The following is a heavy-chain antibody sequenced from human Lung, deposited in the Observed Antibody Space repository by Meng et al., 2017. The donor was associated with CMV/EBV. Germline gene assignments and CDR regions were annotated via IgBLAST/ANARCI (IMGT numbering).Heavy chain of an antibody. D-gene: IGHD2-21*01. CDR1: GDHFSSGDYS. CDR3: ARFEGPGEGVDY. V-gene: IGHV4-30-2*01. CDR2: IFRTGTT. Sequence: AVSGDHFSSGDYSWSWIRQPPGKGLEWIGYIFRTGTTYYNPSLKSRVTLSVDRSNNQFYLKLTAVTAADTAIYYCARFEGPGEGVDYWGQGTLVTVSS. J-gene: IGHJ4*02.